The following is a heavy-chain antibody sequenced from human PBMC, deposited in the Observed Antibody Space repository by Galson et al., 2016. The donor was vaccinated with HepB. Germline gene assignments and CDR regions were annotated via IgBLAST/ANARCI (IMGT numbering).Heavy chain of an antibody. CDR1: EGTLNNYA. J-gene: IGHJ5*02. CDR3: ARQVGAENWLHP. D-gene: IGHD1-26*01. CDR2: IIPMFGTS. V-gene: IGHV1-69*13. Sequence: SVKVSCKASEGTLNNYAITWVRQAPGQGLEWMGGIIPMFGTSKNAQKFQGRLSITADESTGTVYMELNSLRSEDTAVYFCARQVGAENWLHPWGLGTLVTV.